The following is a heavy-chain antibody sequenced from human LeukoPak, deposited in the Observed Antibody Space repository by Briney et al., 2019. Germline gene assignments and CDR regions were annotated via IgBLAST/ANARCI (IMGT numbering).Heavy chain of an antibody. CDR2: IYYSGST. D-gene: IGHD5-18*01. Sequence: PSETLSLTCTVSGGSISSYYWSWTRQPPGKGLEWIGYIYYSGSTNYNPSLKSRVTISVDTSKNQFPLKLSSVTAADTAVYYCAREALRGYSYGWYYYYYGMDVWGQGTTVTVSS. J-gene: IGHJ6*02. CDR1: GGSISSYY. CDR3: AREALRGYSYGWYYYYYGMDV. V-gene: IGHV4-59*12.